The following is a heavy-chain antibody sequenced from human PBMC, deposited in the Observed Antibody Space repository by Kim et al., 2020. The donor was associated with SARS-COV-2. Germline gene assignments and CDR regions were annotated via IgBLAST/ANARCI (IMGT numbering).Heavy chain of an antibody. Sequence: GGSLRLSCAASEFTFSSYNMNWVRQAPGKGLEWVSSISTSSSYIHYADSVKGRFTISRDNAKNSLYLQMNSLRAEDTAVYYCASQWGPFAPFDHWGQGTLVTVSS. J-gene: IGHJ5*02. D-gene: IGHD3-16*01. V-gene: IGHV3-21*04. CDR2: ISTSSSYI. CDR3: ASQWGPFAPFDH. CDR1: EFTFSSYN.